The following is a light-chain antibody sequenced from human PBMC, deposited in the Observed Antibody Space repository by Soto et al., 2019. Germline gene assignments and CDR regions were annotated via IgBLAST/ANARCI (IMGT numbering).Light chain of an antibody. J-gene: IGLJ1*01. CDR1: ISDVGGYNY. V-gene: IGLV2-11*01. CDR3: CSYAGSYTHYV. CDR2: DVT. Sequence: QSVLTQPASVSGSPGQSITISCTGTISDVGGYNYVSWYQQYPGKAPKLMIYDVTKRPSGVPDRISGSRSGNTASLTISGLQAEDEADYYCCSYAGSYTHYVFGTGTKVTVL.